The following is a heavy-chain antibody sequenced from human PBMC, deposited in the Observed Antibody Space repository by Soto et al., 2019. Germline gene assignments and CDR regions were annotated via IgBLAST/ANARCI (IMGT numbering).Heavy chain of an antibody. CDR2: ISSSSSYI. D-gene: IGHD3-9*01. Sequence: GGSLRLSCAASGFTFSSYSMNWVRQAPGKGLEWVSSISSSSSYIYYADSVKGRFTISRNNAKNSLYLQMNSLRAEDKAVYYCASGRKKYYDISAGSDAFDIWGQGTMVTVSS. J-gene: IGHJ3*02. CDR3: ASGRKKYYDISAGSDAFDI. CDR1: GFTFSSYS. V-gene: IGHV3-21*01.